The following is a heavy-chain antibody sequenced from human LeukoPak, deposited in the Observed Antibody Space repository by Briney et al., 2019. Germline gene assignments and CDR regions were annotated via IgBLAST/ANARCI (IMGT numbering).Heavy chain of an antibody. D-gene: IGHD3-9*01. J-gene: IGHJ6*02. CDR1: GVSIRSSYYY. CDR3: ASLTGYGYYGMDV. V-gene: IGHV4-39*01. CDR2: IYDSGST. Sequence: KTSETLSLTCTVSGVSIRSSYYYWGWIRQPPGKGLEWIGSIYDSGSTYYNPSLKSRVTISVDTSKNQFSLKLNSVTAAGTAVYYCASLTGYGYYGMDVWGQGTTVTVSS.